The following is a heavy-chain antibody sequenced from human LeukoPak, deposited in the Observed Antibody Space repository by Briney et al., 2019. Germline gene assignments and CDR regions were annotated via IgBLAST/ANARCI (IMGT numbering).Heavy chain of an antibody. CDR1: GYTFTAYY. V-gene: IGHV1-2*02. CDR3: ARDEIGSSWYDFDY. Sequence: EASVKVSCKAAGYTFTAYYMHWVRQAPGQGLEWMGWINPNSGGTNFAQKFQCRVTMTRDTSISTAYMELSRLRSDDTAVYYCARDEIGSSWYDFDYWGQGTLVTVSS. CDR2: INPNSGGT. D-gene: IGHD6-13*01. J-gene: IGHJ4*02.